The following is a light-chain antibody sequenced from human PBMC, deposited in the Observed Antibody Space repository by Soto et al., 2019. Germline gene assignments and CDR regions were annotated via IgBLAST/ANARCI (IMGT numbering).Light chain of an antibody. J-gene: IGKJ1*01. CDR2: AAS. Sequence: EIVLTQSPCTLSLSPGETATLSCRASQSVSSSYLAWYQQKPGQAPRLLIFAASGRASGTPDRFSGSGSGTDFTLTISTLEAEDFAVYYCQQYHIPPWTFGDGTKVDIK. V-gene: IGKV3-20*01. CDR3: QQYHIPPWT. CDR1: QSVSSSY.